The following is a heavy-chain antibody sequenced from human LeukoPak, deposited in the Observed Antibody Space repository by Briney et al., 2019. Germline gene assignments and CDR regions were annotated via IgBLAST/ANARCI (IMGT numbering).Heavy chain of an antibody. V-gene: IGHV3-7*01. CDR1: GFTFRNYW. Sequence: GGSLRLSCAASGFTFRNYWMSWVRQAPGKGLEWVANIKEDGSEKKYVDSVKGRFTVSRDNVKNALFMQMNSLKVEDTAVCYCVRDYVWESHRQFDYWGQGTMVTVSS. CDR3: VRDYVWESHRQFDY. J-gene: IGHJ4*02. CDR2: IKEDGSEK. D-gene: IGHD3-16*01.